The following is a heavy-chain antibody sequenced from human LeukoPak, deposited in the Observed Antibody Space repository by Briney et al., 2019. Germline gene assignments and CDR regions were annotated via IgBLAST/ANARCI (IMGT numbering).Heavy chain of an antibody. CDR3: ARIVVAGNGYNSFDP. J-gene: IGHJ5*02. D-gene: IGHD6-19*01. Sequence: SETLCLTCAVSGGSISTYYWNWIRQPPGKGLEWIGYIYYTGSTIYNPSLKSRVTISVDTSKNQFSLKLRSVTAADTAVYYCARIVVAGNGYNSFDPWGQGTLVTVSS. V-gene: IGHV4-59*08. CDR2: IYYTGST. CDR1: GGSISTYY.